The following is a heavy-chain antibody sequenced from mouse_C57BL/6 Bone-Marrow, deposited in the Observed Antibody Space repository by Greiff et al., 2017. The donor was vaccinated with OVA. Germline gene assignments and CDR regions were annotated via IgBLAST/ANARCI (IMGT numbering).Heavy chain of an antibody. V-gene: IGHV1-15*01. J-gene: IGHJ2*01. CDR1: GYTFTDYE. Sequence: QVQLKESGAELVRPGASVTLSCKASGYTFTDYEMHWVKQTPVHGLEWIGAIDPETGGTAYNQKFKGKAILTADKSSSTAYMELRILTAEDSAVSYCTYIVTTGYWGQGTTLTVSS. D-gene: IGHD2-5*01. CDR3: TYIVTTGY. CDR2: IDPETGGT.